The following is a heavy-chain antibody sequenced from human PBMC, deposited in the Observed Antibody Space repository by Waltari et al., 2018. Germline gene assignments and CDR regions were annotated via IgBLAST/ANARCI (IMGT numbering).Heavy chain of an antibody. V-gene: IGHV1-69-2*01. CDR1: GNTLPDSN. CDR3: AAWWMRYPRYYYMDV. CDR2: VDPEDGET. D-gene: IGHD2-8*02. Sequence: EVQLVQSGAEVKKPGATVKIPGKVSGNTLPDSNFPWVQQAPGKGLEWMGLVDPEDGETIYAEKFQGKVTITADTSTDTAYMELSSLRSEDTAVYYCAAWWMRYPRYYYMDVWGKGTTVTVSS. J-gene: IGHJ6*03.